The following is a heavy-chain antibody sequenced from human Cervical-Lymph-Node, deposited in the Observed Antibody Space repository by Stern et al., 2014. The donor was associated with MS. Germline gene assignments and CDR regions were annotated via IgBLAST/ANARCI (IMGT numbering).Heavy chain of an antibody. D-gene: IGHD4-17*01. CDR2: ITHIFGTP. CDR1: GGPFSSYA. V-gene: IGHV1-69*01. J-gene: IGHJ6*02. CDR3: AKGRADYGDYQGLDV. Sequence: QLVQSGAEVKKPGSSVRVSCKASGGPFSSYAISWVRQAPGHGLEWMGEITHIFGTPNYAQKFQGRVTITADESTRTASIELSSLRSEDTAVYYCAKGRADYGDYQGLDVWGQGTTVTVSS.